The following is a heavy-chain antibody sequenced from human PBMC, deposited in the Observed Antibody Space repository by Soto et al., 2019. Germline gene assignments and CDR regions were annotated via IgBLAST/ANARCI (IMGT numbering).Heavy chain of an antibody. CDR2: IVSDGSRT. J-gene: IGHJ4*02. V-gene: IGHV3-74*01. CDR3: ARDATDEPSDY. Sequence: SGTLRLSCAGSGFTFNRYWMHYVRQVSGKKLVWVANIVSDGSRTTYADSVKGRFTISRDNAKNTLYLQMGSLRVEDTAVYYCARDATDEPSDYCRPGTLGTV. CDR1: GFTFNRYW.